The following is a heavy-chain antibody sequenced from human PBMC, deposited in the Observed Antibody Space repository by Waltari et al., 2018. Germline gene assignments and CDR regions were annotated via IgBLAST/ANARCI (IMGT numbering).Heavy chain of an antibody. J-gene: IGHJ4*02. D-gene: IGHD5-12*01. CDR3: AREWMATRLFDY. CDR1: GGSISSSSYY. CDR2: IYYSGST. Sequence: QLQLQESGPGLVKPSETLSLTCTVSGGSISSSSYYWGWIRQPPGKGLGWIGSIYYSGSTYYNPSLKSRVTISVDTSKNQFSLKLSSVTAADTAVYYCAREWMATRLFDYWGQGTLVTVSS. V-gene: IGHV4-39*07.